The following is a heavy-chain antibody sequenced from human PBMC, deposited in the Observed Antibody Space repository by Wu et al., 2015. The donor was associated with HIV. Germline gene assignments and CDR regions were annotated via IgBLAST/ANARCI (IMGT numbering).Heavy chain of an antibody. CDR2: IFPGENT. CDR3: ARNDNGANSHYYMDV. J-gene: IGHJ6*03. Sequence: QVQLQESGPGLVKPSQTLSPTCTVSGGAVNNDNSCWSWIRQPPGKGLEWIGYIFPGENTYSNPALKSRVAISIDTSRNQFSLNLASVTAADTAVYYCARNDNGANSHYYMDVWGKGTTVIVSS. V-gene: IGHV4-30-4*01. D-gene: IGHD4-23*01. CDR1: GGAVNNDNSC.